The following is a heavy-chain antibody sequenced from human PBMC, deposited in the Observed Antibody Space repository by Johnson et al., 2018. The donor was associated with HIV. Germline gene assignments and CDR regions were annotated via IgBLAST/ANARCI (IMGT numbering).Heavy chain of an antibody. V-gene: IGHV3-30*02. D-gene: IGHD5-18*01. Sequence: QVQLVESGGGVVQPGGSLRLSCAASGFTFSSYGMHWVRQAPGKGLELVAFIRYDGSYKYYADSVKGRFPISSDNSKNQLDLQMHSRRVEDTAVYYLARGVTGYSYGTWGQGTMVTVSS. CDR3: ARGVTGYSYGT. CDR1: GFTFSSYG. J-gene: IGHJ3*01. CDR2: IRYDGSYK.